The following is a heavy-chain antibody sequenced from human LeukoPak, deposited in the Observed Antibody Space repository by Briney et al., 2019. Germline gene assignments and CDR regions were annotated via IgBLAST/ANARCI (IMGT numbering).Heavy chain of an antibody. CDR1: GGSINTGTYY. CDR3: ARDGYSGNDGL. Sequence: SETLSLTCTVSGGSINTGTYYWGWIRQPPGKGLEWLASIFYSGHTYYNPSLQSRLTISLDTSKNQFSLKLSSVTAADTAVYYCARDGYSGNDGLWGQGTLVTVSS. CDR2: IFYSGHT. D-gene: IGHD5-12*01. V-gene: IGHV4-39*07. J-gene: IGHJ4*02.